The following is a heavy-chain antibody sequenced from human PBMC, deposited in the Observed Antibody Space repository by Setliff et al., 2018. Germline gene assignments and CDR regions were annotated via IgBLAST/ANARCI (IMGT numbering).Heavy chain of an antibody. V-gene: IGHV1-18*01. CDR1: GYTFTSYG. Sequence: GASVKVSCKASGYTFTSYGISWVRQAPGQGLEWMGYISAYNGHTNYAEKVQGRIAMTTDTSTNTAYMELRNLRSDDTAVYYCARDTPPRYTGYSDGWAPFDCWGQGTLVTVSS. CDR3: ARDTPPRYTGYSDGWAPFDC. D-gene: IGHD6-19*01. J-gene: IGHJ4*02. CDR2: ISAYNGHT.